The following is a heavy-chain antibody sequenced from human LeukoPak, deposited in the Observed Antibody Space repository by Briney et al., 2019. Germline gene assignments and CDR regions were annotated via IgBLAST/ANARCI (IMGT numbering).Heavy chain of an antibody. CDR3: ARGDRSYGYVY. V-gene: IGHV4-34*01. Sequence: PSETLSLTCAVYGGSFSGYYWSWIRQPPGKGLEWIGEISHSGSTNYNPSLKSRVTISVDTSKNQFSLKLSSVTAADTAVYYCARGDRSYGYVYWGQGTLVTVSS. J-gene: IGHJ4*02. CDR1: GGSFSGYY. CDR2: ISHSGST. D-gene: IGHD5-18*01.